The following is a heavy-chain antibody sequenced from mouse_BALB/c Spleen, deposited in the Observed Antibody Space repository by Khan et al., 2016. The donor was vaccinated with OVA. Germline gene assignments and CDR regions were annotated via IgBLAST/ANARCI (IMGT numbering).Heavy chain of an antibody. V-gene: IGHV3-2*02. J-gene: IGHJ3*01. CDR3: ARGRAY. D-gene: IGHD3-3*01. Sequence: VQLKESGPGLVKPSQSLSLTCTVTGYSLTSNYAWNWIRQFPGNKLEWMGYINYSGSTSYTPSLKSRISITRDTSKNQFFLQLNSVTTEDTATYFLARGRAYWGQGTLVTVSA. CDR2: INYSGST. CDR1: GYSLTSNYA.